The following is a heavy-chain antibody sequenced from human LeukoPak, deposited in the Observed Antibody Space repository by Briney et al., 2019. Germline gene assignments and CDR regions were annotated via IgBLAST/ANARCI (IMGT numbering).Heavy chain of an antibody. J-gene: IGHJ5*01. D-gene: IGHD2-15*01. V-gene: IGHV3-7*02. CDR2: IKQDGSVK. Sequence: GGSLRLSCAASGFXLSSYWMTWVRQAPGKGLEWVAHIKQDGSVKDYVDSVKGRFTISRDNAKNSLYLQMNTLRAEDTAVYYCATIVAIAAFDSWGQGTLITVSS. CDR3: ATIVAIAAFDS. CDR1: GFXLSSYW.